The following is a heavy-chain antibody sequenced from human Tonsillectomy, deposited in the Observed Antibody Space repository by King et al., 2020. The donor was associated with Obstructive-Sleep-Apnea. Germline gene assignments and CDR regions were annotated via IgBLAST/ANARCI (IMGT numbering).Heavy chain of an antibody. CDR2: ISPYNGNT. D-gene: IGHD6-13*01. CDR3: ARGDGYSSSPTPF. Sequence: QLVQSGAEVKKPGASVKVSCKASGYTFSNYGISWGRQAPGQGLEWMGWISPYNGNTNFAQKLQYRLTMTTDTSTNTAYMELMSLRSDDTAVYYCARGDGYSSSPTPFWGQGTLVTVSS. V-gene: IGHV1-18*04. J-gene: IGHJ4*02. CDR1: GYTFSNYG.